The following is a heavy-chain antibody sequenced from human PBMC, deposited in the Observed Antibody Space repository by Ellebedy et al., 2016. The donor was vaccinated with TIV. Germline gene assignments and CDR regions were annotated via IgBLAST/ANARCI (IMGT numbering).Heavy chain of an antibody. J-gene: IGHJ4*02. CDR2: ISAYNGNT. D-gene: IGHD2-2*01. Sequence: ASVKVSCKASGYTFTSFGIFWVRQAPGQGLEWMGWISAYNGNTNYAQKLQGRVTMTTDTSTSTAYMELRNLRSDDTAVYYCARDQGSTTQDYWGQGTLVTVSS. V-gene: IGHV1-18*01. CDR3: ARDQGSTTQDY. CDR1: GYTFTSFG.